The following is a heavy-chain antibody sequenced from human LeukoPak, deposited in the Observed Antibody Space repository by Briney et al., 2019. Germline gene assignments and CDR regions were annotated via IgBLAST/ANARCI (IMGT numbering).Heavy chain of an antibody. J-gene: IGHJ6*03. V-gene: IGHV4-61*02. CDR3: ARELAASRTIFGAPGMDV. Sequence: PSETLSLTCTVSGGSISSGGYYWSWIRQPAGKGLEWIGRIYTSGSTNYNPSLKSRVTMSVDTSKNQFSLKLSSVTAADTAVYYCARELAASRTIFGAPGMDVWGKGTTVTVSS. CDR1: GGSISSGGYY. D-gene: IGHD3-3*01. CDR2: IYTSGST.